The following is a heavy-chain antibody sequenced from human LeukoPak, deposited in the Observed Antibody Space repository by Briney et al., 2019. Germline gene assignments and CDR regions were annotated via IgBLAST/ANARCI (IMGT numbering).Heavy chain of an antibody. CDR3: ASSGTYYYDSSGYYG. V-gene: IGHV1-69*06. D-gene: IGHD3-22*01. Sequence: ASVKVSCKASGYTFTSYGISWVRQAPGQGLEWMGGIIPIFGTANYAQKFQGRVTITADKSTSTAYMELSSLRSEDTAVYYCASSGTYYYDSSGYYGWGQGTLVTVSS. CDR1: GYTFTSYG. CDR2: IIPIFGTA. J-gene: IGHJ4*02.